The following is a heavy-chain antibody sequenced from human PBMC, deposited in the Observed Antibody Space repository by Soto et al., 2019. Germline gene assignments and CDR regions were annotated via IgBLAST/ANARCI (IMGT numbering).Heavy chain of an antibody. CDR2: IYYSGST. V-gene: IGHV4-30-4*01. J-gene: IGHJ6*02. CDR1: GGSISSGDYY. D-gene: IGHD2-2*02. Sequence: SETLSLTCTVSGGSISSGDYYWSWIRQPPGKGLEWIGCIYYSGSTYYNPSLKSRVTISVDTSKNQFSLKLSSVTAADTAVYYCARDHREWCSTSCYTDLYYYYGMDVWGQGTTVTVSS. CDR3: ARDHREWCSTSCYTDLYYYYGMDV.